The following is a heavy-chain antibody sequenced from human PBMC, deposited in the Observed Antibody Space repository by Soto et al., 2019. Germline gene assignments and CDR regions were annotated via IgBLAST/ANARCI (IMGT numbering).Heavy chain of an antibody. Sequence: ELQLVETGGGLIQTGGSLRLSCAASGFSISTNYIAWVRQPPGKGLEWVSTTFRGGNPKYAASMKGRCSISTDNYKNTLYLQMDNLRVEDTAVYYCARKPPSAIQGWAFGMDVGGEWTTVSVSS. D-gene: IGHD2-21*01. CDR1: GFSISTNY. V-gene: IGHV3-53*02. J-gene: IGHJ6*04. CDR3: ARKPPSAIQGWAFGMDV. CDR2: TFRGGNP.